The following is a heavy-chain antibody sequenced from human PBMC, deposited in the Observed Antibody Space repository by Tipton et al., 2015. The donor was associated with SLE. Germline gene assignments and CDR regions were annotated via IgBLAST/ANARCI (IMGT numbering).Heavy chain of an antibody. J-gene: IGHJ6*02. CDR3: ARELLPYYGMDV. CDR2: ISYDGSNK. V-gene: IGHV3-30*03. Sequence: SLRLSCAASGFTFSNYGMHWVRQAPGKGLEWVAVISYDGSNKYYADSVKGRFTISRDNSKNTLYLQMNSLRAEDTAVYYCARELLPYYGMDVWGQGTTVTVSS. D-gene: IGHD2-15*01. CDR1: GFTFSNYG.